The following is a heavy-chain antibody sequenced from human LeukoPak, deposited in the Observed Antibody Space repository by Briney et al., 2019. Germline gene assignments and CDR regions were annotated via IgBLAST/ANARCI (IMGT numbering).Heavy chain of an antibody. CDR1: GFTFDDYG. Sequence: GGSLRLSCAASGFTFDDYGMSWVRQAPGKGLEWVSSISSSSSYIYYADSVKGRFTISRDNAKNSLYLQMNSLRAEDTAVYYCARDPTTVVVAATYFDYWGQGTLVTVSS. CDR3: ARDPTTVVVAATYFDY. V-gene: IGHV3-21*01. CDR2: ISSSSSYI. J-gene: IGHJ4*02. D-gene: IGHD2-15*01.